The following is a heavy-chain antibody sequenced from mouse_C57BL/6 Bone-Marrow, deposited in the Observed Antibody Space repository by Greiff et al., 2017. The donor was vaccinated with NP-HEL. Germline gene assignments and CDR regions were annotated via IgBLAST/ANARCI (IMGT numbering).Heavy chain of an antibody. CDR3: ARDTTVSYYAMDY. V-gene: IGHV1-37*01. Sequence: EVKLMESGPELVKPGASVKISCKASGYSFTGYFMNWVKQSHGKSLEWIGRINPYNGDTFYNQKFKGKATLTVDKSSSTAHMELLSLTSEDFAVYYCARDTTVSYYAMDYWGQGTSVTVSS. CDR1: GYSFTGYF. CDR2: INPYNGDT. J-gene: IGHJ4*01. D-gene: IGHD1-1*01.